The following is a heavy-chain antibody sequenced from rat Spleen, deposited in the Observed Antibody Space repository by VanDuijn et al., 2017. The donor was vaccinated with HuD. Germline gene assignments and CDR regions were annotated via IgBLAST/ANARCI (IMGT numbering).Heavy chain of an antibody. Sequence: EVQLVESGGGLVQPGRSLKLSCAASGFTFSNYGMAWVRQAPTKGLEGVATISYDGSSTYYRDSVKGLFTISRDNAKRTLYLQMDSLRSEDTATYYCARRLGAFDYWGQGVMVTVSS. D-gene: IGHD5-1*01. J-gene: IGHJ2*01. V-gene: IGHV5-29*01. CDR1: GFTFSNYG. CDR3: ARRLGAFDY. CDR2: ISYDGSST.